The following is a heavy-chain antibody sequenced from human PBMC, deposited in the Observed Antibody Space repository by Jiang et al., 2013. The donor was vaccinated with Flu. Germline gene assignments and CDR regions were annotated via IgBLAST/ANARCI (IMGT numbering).Heavy chain of an antibody. Sequence: KPTQTLTLTCTFSGFSLSKSGVAVGWFRQPPGKALEWLALIYWSDEKHYSPSLTSRLTIIKDTSKNQVVLIMTNMDPLDTATYFCAHRRAPADKDWFDSWGQGTLVTVSS. V-gene: IGHV2-5*01. CDR3: AHRRAPADKDWFDS. D-gene: IGHD6-25*01. CDR2: IYWSDEK. J-gene: IGHJ5*01. CDR1: GFSLSKSGVA.